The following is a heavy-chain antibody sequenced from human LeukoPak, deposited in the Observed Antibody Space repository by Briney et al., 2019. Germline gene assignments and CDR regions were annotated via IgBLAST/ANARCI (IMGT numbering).Heavy chain of an antibody. Sequence: PGESLKISCKGSGYSFTSYWIGWVRQMPGKGLEWMGIIYPGDSDTRYSPSFQGQVTISADKSISTAYLQWSSLKASDTAMYYCARKTRELSPVLLWFGDFDYWGQGTLVTVSS. CDR2: IYPGDSDT. J-gene: IGHJ4*02. CDR3: ARKTRELSPVLLWFGDFDY. CDR1: GYSFTSYW. D-gene: IGHD3-10*01. V-gene: IGHV5-51*01.